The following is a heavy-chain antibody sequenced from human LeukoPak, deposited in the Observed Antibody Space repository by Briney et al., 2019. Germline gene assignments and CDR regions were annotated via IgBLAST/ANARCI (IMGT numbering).Heavy chain of an antibody. Sequence: PSETLSLTCTVSGGSISSGSYYWSWIRQPAGKGLEWIGRFYTSGSTNYNPSLKSRVTISGDTSKHQFSLKLNSVTAADTAVYYCARGRDGYNFLNRGEYYYFDYWGQGTLVTVSS. V-gene: IGHV4-61*02. D-gene: IGHD5-24*01. CDR1: GGSISSGSYY. J-gene: IGHJ4*02. CDR3: ARGRDGYNFLNRGEYYYFDY. CDR2: FYTSGST.